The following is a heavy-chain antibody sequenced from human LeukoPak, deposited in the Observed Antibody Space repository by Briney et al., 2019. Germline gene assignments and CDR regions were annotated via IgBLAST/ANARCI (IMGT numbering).Heavy chain of an antibody. Sequence: PGRSLRLSCAASGFTFDDYAMHWVRQAPGKGLEWVLGISWNSGSIGYADSVKGRFTISRDNAKNSLYLQMNSLRAEDTALYYCVKGGKGFLEWAEQLFDYWGQGTLVTVSS. V-gene: IGHV3-9*01. CDR2: ISWNSGSI. CDR1: GFTFDDYA. CDR3: VKGGKGFLEWAEQLFDY. J-gene: IGHJ4*02. D-gene: IGHD3-3*01.